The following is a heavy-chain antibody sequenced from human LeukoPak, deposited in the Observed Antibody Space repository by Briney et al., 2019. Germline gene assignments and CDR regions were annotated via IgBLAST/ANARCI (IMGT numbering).Heavy chain of an antibody. CDR1: GFTFSSYA. D-gene: IGHD3-10*01. CDR3: AKGRNYYGSGSSNHFDY. Sequence: GGSLRLSCAASGFTFSSYAMHWVRQAPGKGLEWVAVISYDGSNKYYADSVKGRFTISRDNSKNTLYLQMNSLRAEDTAVYYCAKGRNYYGSGSSNHFDYWGQGTLVTVSS. CDR2: ISYDGSNK. V-gene: IGHV3-30*04. J-gene: IGHJ4*02.